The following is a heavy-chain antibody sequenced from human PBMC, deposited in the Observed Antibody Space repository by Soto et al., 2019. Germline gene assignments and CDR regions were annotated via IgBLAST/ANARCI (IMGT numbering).Heavy chain of an antibody. J-gene: IGHJ4*02. CDR1: GLSVSDAW. CDR2: IKRRSEGGTT. CDR3: AREFQYYDILTGYDISPY. D-gene: IGHD3-9*01. Sequence: XVSLRLSCAASGLSVSDAWMTWVRQAPGKGLEWVGHIKRRSEGGTTEYAAPVKGRFIISREDSRNTLYLQMNSLRAEDTAVYYCAREFQYYDILTGYDISPYWGQGTLVTVSS. V-gene: IGHV3-15*01.